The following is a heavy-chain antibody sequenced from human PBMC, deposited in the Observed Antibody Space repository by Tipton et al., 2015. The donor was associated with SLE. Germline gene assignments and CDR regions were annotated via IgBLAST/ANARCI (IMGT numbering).Heavy chain of an antibody. CDR1: GGSISTTDHY. D-gene: IGHD5-24*01. V-gene: IGHV4-39*02. CDR3: ARRRDGYNFDY. Sequence: TLSLTCSVSGGSISTTDHYWGWIRQPPGKGLEWIGSVFYSGNTYYNESLQSRVTISIDTSKNHFSLKLSSVTAADTAVYYCARRRDGYNFDYWGQGTLVTVSS. CDR2: VFYSGNT. J-gene: IGHJ4*02.